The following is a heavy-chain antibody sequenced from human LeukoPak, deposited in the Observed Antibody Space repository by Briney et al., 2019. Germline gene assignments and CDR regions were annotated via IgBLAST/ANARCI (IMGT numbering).Heavy chain of an antibody. CDR2: IYYSGST. CDR3: ARESITYDAFDI. J-gene: IGHJ3*02. Sequence: SETLSLTCTVSGGSISSSSYYWGWIRQPPGKGLEWIGSIYYSGSTYYNPSLKSRVTISVDTSKNQFSLKLSSVTAADTAVYYCARESITYDAFDIWGQGTMVTVSS. CDR1: GGSISSSSYY. V-gene: IGHV4-39*07. D-gene: IGHD3-10*01.